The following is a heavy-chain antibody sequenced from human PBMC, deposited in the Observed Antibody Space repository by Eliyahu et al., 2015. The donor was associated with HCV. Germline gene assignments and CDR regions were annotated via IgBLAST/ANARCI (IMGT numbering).Heavy chain of an antibody. CDR2: XSTSXATK. D-gene: IGHD6-19*01. Sequence: EVKLVESGGGLAQPGGSLRLSCVVSGYTFDISGMNWVRQAPGKGLEVIAYXSTSXATKXYADSVKGRFTISRDNPERSLFLRMDSLREDDTAVYYCATSGSVYWGQGTPVTVSS. J-gene: IGHJ4*02. CDR3: ATSGSVY. V-gene: IGHV3-48*02. CDR1: GYTFDISG.